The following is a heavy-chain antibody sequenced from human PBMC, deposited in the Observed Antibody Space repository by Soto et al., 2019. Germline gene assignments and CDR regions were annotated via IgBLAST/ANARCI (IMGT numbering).Heavy chain of an antibody. D-gene: IGHD2-21*02. V-gene: IGHV3-23*01. J-gene: IGHJ6*02. Sequence: EVQLLESGGGLVQPGGSLRLSCVASGFTFSTYAMSRVRHAPGKGLEWVSAVSGPGATTYYADTLKGRFTISRDNSKNTLYLLMNSLRAEDTAVYYCAKGGGDDLYYGLDVWGQGTSVTVSS. CDR1: GFTFSTYA. CDR2: VSGPGATT. CDR3: AKGGGDDLYYGLDV.